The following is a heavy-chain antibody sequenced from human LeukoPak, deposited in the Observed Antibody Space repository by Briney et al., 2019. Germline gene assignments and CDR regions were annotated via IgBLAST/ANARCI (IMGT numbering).Heavy chain of an antibody. V-gene: IGHV3-64*04. D-gene: IGHD3-10*01. CDR3: AKVYGSGSYYNLYFSGAFDY. CDR1: RFTFSNFN. J-gene: IGHJ4*02. CDR2: ITSDGGSI. Sequence: QPGGSLRLSCSASRFTFSNFNMHWVRQAPGKGLQFVSGITSDGGSIDYADSVRGRFTISRDNSKNTLYLQMNSLRAEDTAVYYCAKVYGSGSYYNLYFSGAFDYWGQGTLVTVSS.